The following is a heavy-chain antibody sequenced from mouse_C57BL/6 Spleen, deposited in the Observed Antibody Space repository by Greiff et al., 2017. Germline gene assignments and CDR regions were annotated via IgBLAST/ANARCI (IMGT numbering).Heavy chain of an antibody. J-gene: IGHJ4*01. V-gene: IGHV1-42*01. CDR3: ASSFVLRSYAMDY. CDR1: GYSFTGYY. D-gene: IGHD1-1*01. Sequence: EVHLVESGPELVKPGASVKISCKASGYSFTGYYMNWVKQSPEKSLEWIGEINPSTGGTTYNQKFKAKATLTVDKSSSTAYMQLKSLTSEDSAVYDCASSFVLRSYAMDYWGQGTSVTVSS. CDR2: INPSTGGT.